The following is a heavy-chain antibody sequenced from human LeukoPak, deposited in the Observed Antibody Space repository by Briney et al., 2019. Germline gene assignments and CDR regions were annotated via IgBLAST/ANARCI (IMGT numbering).Heavy chain of an antibody. CDR3: AREHRTDKGNYLDY. CDR2: PSSSGIAI. D-gene: IGHD3/OR15-3a*01. J-gene: IGHJ4*02. CDR1: AFPFSSHS. V-gene: IGHV3-48*01. Sequence: PGGSLRLSGAAYAFPFSSHSMGWVGQGPGKGREWGSYPSSSGIAIYYAVSVKVRFTISRDNAKNSLYLQMNSMRAEDTAVYYCAREHRTDKGNYLDYWGQGNLVTVSS.